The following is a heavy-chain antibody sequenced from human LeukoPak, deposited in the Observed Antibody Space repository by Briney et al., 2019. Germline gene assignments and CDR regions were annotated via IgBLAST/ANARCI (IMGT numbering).Heavy chain of an antibody. V-gene: IGHV3-48*02. CDR2: ISGSSSII. CDR3: ARGESLCC. J-gene: IGHJ4*02. Sequence: GGSLRLSCAASGFTFSSYTMSWVRQAPGKGLEWVSYISGSSSIIYSADSVKGRFTISRDNAKNSLYLQMNSLRDEDTAVYYCARGESLCCWGQGTLVTVSS. D-gene: IGHD3-10*01. CDR1: GFTFSSYT.